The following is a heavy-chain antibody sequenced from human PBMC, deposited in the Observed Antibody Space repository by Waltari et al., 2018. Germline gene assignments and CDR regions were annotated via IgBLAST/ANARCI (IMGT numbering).Heavy chain of an antibody. Sequence: EVQLVQSGAEVKKPGESLKISCKGSGYSFTSYWIGWVRQLPGKGLEWMGIIYPGDSDTRYSPSFQGQGTISADKSISTAYLQWSSLKASDTAMYYCARLKKGYSYGYSEFDYWGQGTLVTVSS. J-gene: IGHJ4*02. CDR2: IYPGDSDT. CDR3: ARLKKGYSYGYSEFDY. D-gene: IGHD5-18*01. V-gene: IGHV5-51*01. CDR1: GYSFTSYW.